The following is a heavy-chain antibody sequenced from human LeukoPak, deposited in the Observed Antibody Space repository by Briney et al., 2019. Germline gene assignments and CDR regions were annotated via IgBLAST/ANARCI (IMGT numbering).Heavy chain of an antibody. V-gene: IGHV1-18*01. D-gene: IGHD5-12*01. CDR3: ARVRLSPSGYFNWFDP. J-gene: IGHJ5*02. Sequence: GASVKVSCKASGYTFTSYGISWVRQAPGQGLEWMGWISADNVNTNYAQKLQGRVTMTTDTSTSTAYMELRSLRSDDTAVYYCARVRLSPSGYFNWFDPWGQGTLVTVSS. CDR2: ISADNVNT. CDR1: GYTFTSYG.